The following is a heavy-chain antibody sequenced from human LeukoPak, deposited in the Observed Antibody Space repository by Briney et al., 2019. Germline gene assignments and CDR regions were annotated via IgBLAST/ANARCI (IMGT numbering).Heavy chain of an antibody. CDR2: IKEDGSDK. D-gene: IGHD3-10*01. J-gene: IGHJ4*02. V-gene: IGHV3-7*05. CDR3: VRDGIRDIPGIITIRYDY. Sequence: PGGSLRLSCSASAFTFSVYWMTWVRQAPGKGLEWVATIKEDGSDKSYVDSVRGRFTISRDNAENSLYLQMNSLTAEDTALYFCVRDGIRDIPGIITIRYDYGGQGTLVTVSS. CDR1: AFTFSVYW.